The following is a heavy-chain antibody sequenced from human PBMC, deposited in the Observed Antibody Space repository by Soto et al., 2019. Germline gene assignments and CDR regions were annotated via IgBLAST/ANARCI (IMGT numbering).Heavy chain of an antibody. Sequence: QVHLVQSGAEVKKPGASVKVSCKASGYTFTGYYIHWVRQAPGEGLAWMGWINPNSGGADIAQKSQGWGTMTRDIAISTPYMEVGRLRSNDTAVYYCARDYCDGSACYGVETWGQGTMVTVAS. J-gene: IGHJ3*01. V-gene: IGHV1-2*04. CDR2: INPNSGGA. CDR3: ARDYCDGSACYGVET. CDR1: GYTFTGYY. D-gene: IGHD2-21*01.